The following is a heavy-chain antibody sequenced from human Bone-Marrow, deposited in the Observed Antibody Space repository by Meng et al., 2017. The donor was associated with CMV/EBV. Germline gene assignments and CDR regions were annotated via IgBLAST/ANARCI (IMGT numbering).Heavy chain of an antibody. Sequence: GSLRLSCAVYGGSFSGYYWSWIRQPPGKGLEWIGEINHSGSTNYNPSLKSRVIISVDTSKNQFSLKLSSVTAADTAVYSCARAGRIGVGMDVWGQGTTVTVSS. CDR2: INHSGST. CDR1: GGSFSGYY. V-gene: IGHV4-34*01. CDR3: ARAGRIGVGMDV. J-gene: IGHJ6*02. D-gene: IGHD2-8*01.